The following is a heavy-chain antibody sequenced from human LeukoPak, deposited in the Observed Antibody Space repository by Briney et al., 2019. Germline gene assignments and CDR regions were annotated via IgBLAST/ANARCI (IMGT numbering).Heavy chain of an antibody. CDR3: AREPYSYRQGYFDY. Sequence: SGTLSLTCTVCGGSFSGYYWRYIRQPPGKGLEWIGSIYYSGSTYYNPSLKSRVTISVDTSKNQFSLKLSSVTAADTAVYYCAREPYSYRQGYFDYWGQGTLVTVSS. J-gene: IGHJ4*02. V-gene: IGHV4-39*01. CDR1: GGSFSGYY. D-gene: IGHD5-18*01. CDR2: IYYSGST.